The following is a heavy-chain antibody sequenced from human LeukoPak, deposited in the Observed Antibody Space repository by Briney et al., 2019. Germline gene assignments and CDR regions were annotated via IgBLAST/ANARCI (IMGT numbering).Heavy chain of an antibody. J-gene: IGHJ3*02. CDR2: ISYDGSNK. D-gene: IGHD1-1*01. V-gene: IGHV3-30*03. Sequence: PGRSLRLSCAASGFTFSSYGMHWVRQAPGKGLEWVAVISYDGSNKYYADSVKGRFTISRDNSKNTLYLQMNSLRAEDTAVYYCARGGAGATKDDVFDIWGQGTMVTVSS. CDR1: GFTFSSYG. CDR3: ARGGAGATKDDVFDI.